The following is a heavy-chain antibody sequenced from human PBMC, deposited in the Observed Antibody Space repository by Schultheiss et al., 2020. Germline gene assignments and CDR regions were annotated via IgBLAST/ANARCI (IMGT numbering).Heavy chain of an antibody. V-gene: IGHV3-73*01. CDR1: GFTFSGSA. CDR2: IRSKANSYAT. J-gene: IGHJ6*02. Sequence: GGSLRLSCAASGFTFSGSAMHWVRQASGKGLEWVGRIRSKANSYATAYAASVKGRFTISRDDSKNTAYLQMNSLKTEDTAVYYCTRLMGQWELLFHGMDVWGQGTTVNVYS. D-gene: IGHD1-26*01. CDR3: TRLMGQWELLFHGMDV.